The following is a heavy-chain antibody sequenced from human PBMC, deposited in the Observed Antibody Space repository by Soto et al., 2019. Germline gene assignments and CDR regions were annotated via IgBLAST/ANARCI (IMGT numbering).Heavy chain of an antibody. CDR3: ARDFPYCGSTSCYSAAPKY. J-gene: IGHJ4*02. CDR2: IWYDGSNK. CDR1: GFTFSSYG. V-gene: IGHV3-33*01. D-gene: IGHD2-2*01. Sequence: RLSCAASGFTFSSYGMHWVRQAPGKGLEWVAVIWYDGSNKYYADSVKGRFTISRDNSKTTLYLQMNSLSTEDTAVYYCARDFPYCGSTSCYSAAPKYWGQGTLVTVSS.